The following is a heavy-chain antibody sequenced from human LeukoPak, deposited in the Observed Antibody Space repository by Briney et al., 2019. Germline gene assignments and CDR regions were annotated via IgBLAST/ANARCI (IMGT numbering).Heavy chain of an antibody. D-gene: IGHD6-13*01. Sequence: GGSLRHSCAASGFTFSNYWMHWVRQAPGKGLVWVSRISSDESITSYADSVKGRFTISRDNAKNSLYLQMNSLRAEDTAVYYCARSNGYNSSPNYWGQGTLVTVSS. CDR1: GFTFSNYW. V-gene: IGHV3-74*01. CDR2: ISSDESIT. CDR3: ARSNGYNSSPNY. J-gene: IGHJ4*02.